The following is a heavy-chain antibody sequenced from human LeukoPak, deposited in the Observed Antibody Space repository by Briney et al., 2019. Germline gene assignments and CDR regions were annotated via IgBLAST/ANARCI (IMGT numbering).Heavy chain of an antibody. D-gene: IGHD3-22*01. V-gene: IGHV3-30-3*01. Sequence: GRSLRLSCAASGFTFSSYAMHWVRQAPGKGLEWVAVISYDGSNKYYADSVKGRFTISRDNSKNTLYLQMNSLRAEDTAVYYCARVNFYYYASSGYYDYWGQGTLVTVSS. CDR3: ARVNFYYYASSGYYDY. CDR2: ISYDGSNK. CDR1: GFTFSSYA. J-gene: IGHJ4*02.